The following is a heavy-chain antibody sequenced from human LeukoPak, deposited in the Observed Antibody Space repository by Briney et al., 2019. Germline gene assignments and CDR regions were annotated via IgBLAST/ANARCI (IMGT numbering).Heavy chain of an antibody. V-gene: IGHV3-30*18. CDR3: AKGYTAMVD. CDR2: ISYDGSNK. CDR1: GFTFSSYG. Sequence: PGGSLRLSCAASGFTFSSYGMHWVRQAPGKGLEWVAVISYDGSNKYYADSVKGRFTISRDNSKNTLYLQMNSLRAEDMAVYYCAKGYTAMVDWGQGTLVTVSS. D-gene: IGHD5-18*01. J-gene: IGHJ4*02.